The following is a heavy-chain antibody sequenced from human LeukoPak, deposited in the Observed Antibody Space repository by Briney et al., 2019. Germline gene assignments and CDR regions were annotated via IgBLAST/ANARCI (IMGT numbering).Heavy chain of an antibody. J-gene: IGHJ4*02. CDR1: GFTFSSYS. CDR3: AKDNLDYGDPPGDY. CDR2: ISGSSSTI. V-gene: IGHV3-48*01. D-gene: IGHD4-17*01. Sequence: GGSLRLSCAASGFTFSSYSMNWVRQAPGKGLEWISYISGSSSTIYYADSVKGRFTISRDNAKNSLYLQMNSLRAEDTAVYYCAKDNLDYGDPPGDYWGQGTLVTVSS.